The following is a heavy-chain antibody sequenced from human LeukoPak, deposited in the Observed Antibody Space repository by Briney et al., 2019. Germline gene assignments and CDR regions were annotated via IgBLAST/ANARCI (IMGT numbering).Heavy chain of an antibody. CDR3: AGGHRRVDIVATIPRPNWFDP. Sequence: GGSLRLSCAASGFTFNNYWMHWVRQAPGKGLVWVSRINSDGSSTSHADSVKGRFTISRDNAKNTLYLQMNSLRVEDTAVYYCAGGHRRVDIVATIPRPNWFDPWGQGTLVTVSS. J-gene: IGHJ5*02. V-gene: IGHV3-74*01. CDR2: INSDGSST. D-gene: IGHD5-12*01. CDR1: GFTFNNYW.